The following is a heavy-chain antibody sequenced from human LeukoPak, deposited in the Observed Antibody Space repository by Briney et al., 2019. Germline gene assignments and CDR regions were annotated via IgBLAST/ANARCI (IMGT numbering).Heavy chain of an antibody. CDR1: GGSFSGYY. Sequence: SETLSLTCAVYGGSFSGYYWSWIRQPPGKGLEWSGEINHSGSTNYNPSLKSRVTISVDTSKNQFSLKLSSVTAADTAVYYCAGGGLRYSCGYKSRWGQGTLVTVSS. CDR2: INHSGST. V-gene: IGHV4-34*01. D-gene: IGHD5-18*01. CDR3: AGGGLRYSCGYKSR. J-gene: IGHJ4*02.